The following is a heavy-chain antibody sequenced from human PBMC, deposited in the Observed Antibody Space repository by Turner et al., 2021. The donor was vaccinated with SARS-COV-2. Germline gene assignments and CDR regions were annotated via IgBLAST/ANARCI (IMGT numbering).Heavy chain of an antibody. CDR1: DFTFSRYG. V-gene: IGHV3-21*01. Sequence: EVQLVESGGGLVKPGGSLRLSCAASDFTFSRYGMNWVRKGPGKGLEWVASISSRSNYIYYADSVKGRFTIYRDNAKNSLYLQMNRRRAEDTAVYYCVSDGAFVVVPARPYYNYGMDVWGQGTTVTVSS. D-gene: IGHD2-2*01. CDR2: ISSRSNYI. CDR3: VSDGAFVVVPARPYYNYGMDV. J-gene: IGHJ6*02.